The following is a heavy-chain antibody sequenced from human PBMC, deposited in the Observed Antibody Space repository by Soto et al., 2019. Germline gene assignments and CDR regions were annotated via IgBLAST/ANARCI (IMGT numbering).Heavy chain of an antibody. CDR2: IIPIFGTA. D-gene: IGHD3-22*01. V-gene: IGHV1-69*06. CDR1: GGTFSSYA. CDR3: ASPTRVWLPPARDYYDGIDV. Sequence: QVQLVQSGAEVKKPGSSVKVSYKASGGTFSSYAISWVRQAPGQGLEWMGGIIPIFGTANYAQKFQGRVTITADKSTSTAYMELSSLRSEDTPVYYCASPTRVWLPPARDYYDGIDVWGQGTTVTVSS. J-gene: IGHJ6*02.